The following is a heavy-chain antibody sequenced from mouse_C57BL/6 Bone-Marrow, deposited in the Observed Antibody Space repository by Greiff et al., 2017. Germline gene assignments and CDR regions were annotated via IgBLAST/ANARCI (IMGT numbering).Heavy chain of an antibody. CDR1: GYTFTDYY. J-gene: IGHJ3*01. CDR2: IFPGSGST. V-gene: IGHV1-75*01. Sequence: VQLQQSGPELVKPGASVKISCKASGYTFTDYYINWVKQRPGQGLELIGWIFPGSGSTYYNEKFKGKATLTVDKSSRTAYMLLSSLTSEDSAVYFCARVGGPDGSWFAYWGQGTLVTVSA. CDR3: ARVGGPDGSWFAY. D-gene: IGHD2-3*01.